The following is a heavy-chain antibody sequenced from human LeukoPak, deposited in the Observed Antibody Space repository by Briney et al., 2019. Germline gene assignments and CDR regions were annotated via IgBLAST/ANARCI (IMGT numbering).Heavy chain of an antibody. D-gene: IGHD4-23*01. CDR2: INHSGST. J-gene: IGHJ6*03. V-gene: IGHV4-34*01. CDR3: ARLHYGGNYGYYYYYMDV. Sequence: ASETLSLTCAVYGGSFSGYYWSWIRQPPGKGLEWIGEINHSGSTNYNPSLKSRVTISVDTSKNQFSLKLSSVTAADTAVYYCARLHYGGNYGYYYYYMDVWGKGTTVTISS. CDR1: GGSFSGYY.